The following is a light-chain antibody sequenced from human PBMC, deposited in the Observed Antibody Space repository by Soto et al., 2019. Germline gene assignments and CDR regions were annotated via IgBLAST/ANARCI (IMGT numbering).Light chain of an antibody. V-gene: IGKV1-39*01. Sequence: DIQMTQSPSSLSASVGDRVTITCRASQDISDYLAWYQQKPGQVPKLLISSASNLQSGVPSRFSASGSGTDFTLTLNSLQPEDFATYYCQQGYSTPWTFGQGTKVDI. J-gene: IGKJ1*01. CDR2: SAS. CDR1: QDISDY. CDR3: QQGYSTPWT.